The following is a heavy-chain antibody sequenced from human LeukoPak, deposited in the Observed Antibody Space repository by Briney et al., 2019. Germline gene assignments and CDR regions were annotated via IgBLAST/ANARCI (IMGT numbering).Heavy chain of an antibody. V-gene: IGHV4-38-2*02. Sequence: TASETLSLTCTVFGYSISSGYYWGWIRQPPGKGLEWIGSIYHSGSSYYNPSLNSRVTISVDTSKNQFSLKLSSVTAADTAVYYCARGYSSSWYPNWFDPRGQGTLVTVSS. J-gene: IGHJ5*02. CDR1: GYSISSGYY. D-gene: IGHD6-13*01. CDR3: ARGYSSSWYPNWFDP. CDR2: IYHSGSS.